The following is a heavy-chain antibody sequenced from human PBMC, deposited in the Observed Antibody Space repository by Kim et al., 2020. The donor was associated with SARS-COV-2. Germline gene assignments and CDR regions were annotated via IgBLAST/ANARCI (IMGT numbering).Heavy chain of an antibody. Sequence: SETLSLTCTVSGGSISSYYWSWIRQPPGKGLEWIGYIYYSGSTNYNPSLKSRVTISVDTSKNQFSLKLSSVTAADTAVYYCAREGGSSGWLDNWGQGTLVTVSS. D-gene: IGHD2-15*01. J-gene: IGHJ5*02. CDR3: AREGGSSGWLDN. CDR1: GGSISSYY. CDR2: IYYSGST. V-gene: IGHV4-59*01.